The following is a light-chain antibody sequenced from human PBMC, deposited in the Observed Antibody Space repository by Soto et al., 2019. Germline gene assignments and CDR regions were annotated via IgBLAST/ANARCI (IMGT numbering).Light chain of an antibody. V-gene: IGKV3-20*01. CDR1: QSVSSIY. CDR3: QQYGDSTGWT. CDR2: GAS. J-gene: IGKJ1*01. Sequence: EIVLTQSPVTLSLSPCERATLSCRASQSVSSIYLGWYQQKPGQAPRLLIYGASSRATGIPDRFSGSGSGTDFTLTISRLEPEDFAVYYCQQYGDSTGWTFGQGTKVDI.